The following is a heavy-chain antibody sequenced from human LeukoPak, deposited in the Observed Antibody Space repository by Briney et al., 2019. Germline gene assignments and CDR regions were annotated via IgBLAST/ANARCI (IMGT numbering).Heavy chain of an antibody. CDR3: ARGMTTGPDP. CDR2: IYYSGST. CDR1: GGSLSDYY. D-gene: IGHD4-17*01. J-gene: IGHJ5*02. V-gene: IGHV4-59*08. Sequence: SETLSLTCAVYGGSLSDYYWSWIRQPPGKGLEWIGYIYYSGSTNYNPSLKSRLTISVDTSKNQFSLKLSSVTAADTAVYYCARGMTTGPDPWGQGTLVTVSS.